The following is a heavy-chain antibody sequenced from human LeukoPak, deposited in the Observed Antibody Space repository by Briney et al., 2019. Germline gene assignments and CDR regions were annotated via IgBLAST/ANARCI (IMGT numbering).Heavy chain of an antibody. CDR3: ARGYSPFSTWSDP. CDR1: GFNFNHYG. J-gene: IGHJ5*02. V-gene: IGHV3-48*03. CDR2: ISGSGSIV. D-gene: IGHD1-26*01. Sequence: GGSLRLSCAGPGFNFNHYGMSWVRQAPGKGLEWISYISGSGSIVYDADSVKGRFTISRYNAKNSLYLQMNSLRAEDTAVYHCARGYSPFSTWSDPCGQRTLGTVSS.